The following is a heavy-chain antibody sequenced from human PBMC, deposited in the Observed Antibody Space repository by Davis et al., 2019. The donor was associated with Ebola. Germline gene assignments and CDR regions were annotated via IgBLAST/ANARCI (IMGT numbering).Heavy chain of an antibody. J-gene: IGHJ6*02. CDR3: ARDLSGIAGMDV. Sequence: GESLKISCAASGFIFSDYSMNWVRQAPGKGLEWVSSVSGSGGNTYDADSVKGRFTISRDNSNNTLYLQMNSLRDEDTAVYYCARDLSGIAGMDVWGQGTTVTVSS. CDR1: GFIFSDYS. D-gene: IGHD1-26*01. CDR2: VSGSGGNT. V-gene: IGHV3-23*01.